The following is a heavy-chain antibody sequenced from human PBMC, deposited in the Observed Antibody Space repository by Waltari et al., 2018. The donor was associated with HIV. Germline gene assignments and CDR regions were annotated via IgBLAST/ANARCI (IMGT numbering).Heavy chain of an antibody. J-gene: IGHJ4*02. CDR2: FDPEDGER. CDR3: ATGADTAY. CDR1: GYKITELS. D-gene: IGHD5-18*01. V-gene: IGHV1-24*01. Sequence: QLVQSGAEVKKPGASVKVSCKVSGYKITELSMHWVRQAPGEGPEWMGGFDPEDGERTYAQKFQGRVTMIEDTSTDTAYMELSSLRSEDTAVYYCATGADTAYWGQGTLVIVSS.